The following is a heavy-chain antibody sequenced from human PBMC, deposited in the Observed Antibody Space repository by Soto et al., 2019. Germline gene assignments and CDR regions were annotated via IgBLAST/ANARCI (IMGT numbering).Heavy chain of an antibody. CDR1: GFTFSYYG. Sequence: GGSLRLSCAASGFTFSYYGMHWVRQAPGKGLEWVAAMSSGGDKIYYADSVKGRLTISRDNSKNTLYLEMNSLRAEDTAVYYCTRDYCPIPTCFDSWGQGTLVTVSS. V-gene: IGHV3-30*03. D-gene: IGHD2-8*01. J-gene: IGHJ4*02. CDR2: MSSGGDKI. CDR3: TRDYCPIPTCFDS.